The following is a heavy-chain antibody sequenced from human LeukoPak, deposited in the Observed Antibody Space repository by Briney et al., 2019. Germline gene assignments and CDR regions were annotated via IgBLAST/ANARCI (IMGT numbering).Heavy chain of an antibody. J-gene: IGHJ4*02. CDR1: GGSFSGYY. CDR2: INHSGST. CDR3: ARGDSSGYYYFDY. V-gene: IGHV4-34*01. D-gene: IGHD3-22*01. Sequence: SETLSLTCAVYGGSFSGYYWSWIRQPPGKELEWIGEINHSGSTNYNPSLKSRVTISVDTSKNQFSLKLSSVTAADTAVYYCARGDSSGYYYFDYWGQGTLVTVSS.